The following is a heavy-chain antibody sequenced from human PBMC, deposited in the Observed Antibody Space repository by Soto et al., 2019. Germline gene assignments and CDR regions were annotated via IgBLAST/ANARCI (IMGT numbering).Heavy chain of an antibody. V-gene: IGHV3-66*01. D-gene: IGHD2-15*01. CDR2: ISNRGDT. Sequence: GSLRLSCTASGFIVSDTYMNWVRQAPGKGLEWVSVISNRGDTHYADSVRGRFSLSRDIADNTLHLQMNNLRVEDTAVYYCAREPRYCRGGSCSITGDAFDIWGQATMVTVPS. CDR1: GFIVSDTY. J-gene: IGHJ3*02. CDR3: AREPRYCRGGSCSITGDAFDI.